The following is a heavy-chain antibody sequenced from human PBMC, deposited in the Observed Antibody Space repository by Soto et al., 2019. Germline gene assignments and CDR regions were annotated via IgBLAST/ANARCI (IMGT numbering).Heavy chain of an antibody. D-gene: IGHD6-13*01. CDR3: ARGGAAAVYGMDV. CDR2: ISSSSSYI. V-gene: IGHV3-21*01. Sequence: EVQLVESGGGLVKPGGSLRLSCAASGFTFSSYSMNWVRQAPGKGLEWVSSISSSSSYIYYADSVKGRFTISRDNAKNSLYLHMNSLRAEDTAVYYCARGGAAAVYGMDVWGQGTTVTVSS. J-gene: IGHJ6*02. CDR1: GFTFSSYS.